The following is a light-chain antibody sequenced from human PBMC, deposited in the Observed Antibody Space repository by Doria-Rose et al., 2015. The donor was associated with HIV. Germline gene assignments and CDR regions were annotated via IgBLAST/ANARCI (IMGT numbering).Light chain of an antibody. CDR3: QQSSIYPIT. Sequence: TQSPSTLSASVGDRVTITCRASQSINNWLAWYQQKPGRVPKLLIYQASNLESGVPSRFSGSGSGTEFTLSISSLQPDDFVTYYCQQSSIYPITFGQGTRLELK. CDR2: QAS. CDR1: QSINNW. V-gene: IGKV1-5*03. J-gene: IGKJ5*01.